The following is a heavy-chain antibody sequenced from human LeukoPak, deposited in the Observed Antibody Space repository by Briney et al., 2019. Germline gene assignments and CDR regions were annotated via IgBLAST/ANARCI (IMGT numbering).Heavy chain of an antibody. CDR3: ARGPYGGNSMYYFDN. J-gene: IGHJ4*02. CDR2: IYSSGST. CDR1: GGSISNYY. Sequence: SETLSLTCSVSGGSISNYYWSWIRQPPGKGLEWIGRIYSSGSTSYNPSLKSRLTMSLDTSRNHFSLNLISVTAADTAVYYCARGPYGGNSMYYFDNWGQGTLVTVSS. V-gene: IGHV4-4*07. D-gene: IGHD4-23*01.